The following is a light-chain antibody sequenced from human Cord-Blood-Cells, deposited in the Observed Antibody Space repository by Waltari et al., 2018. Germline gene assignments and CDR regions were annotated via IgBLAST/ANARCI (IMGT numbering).Light chain of an antibody. J-gene: IGKJ1*01. CDR3: QQYNSYSPWT. CDR2: DAS. CDR1: QSISSW. Sequence: DIQMTQSPSTLSASVGDRVTITCRSSQSISSWLAWYKQKPGKAPKLLIYDASSLESGVPSRFSGSGSGTEFTLTIRSLQPDDFATYYCQQYNSYSPWTCGQGTKVESK. V-gene: IGKV1-5*01.